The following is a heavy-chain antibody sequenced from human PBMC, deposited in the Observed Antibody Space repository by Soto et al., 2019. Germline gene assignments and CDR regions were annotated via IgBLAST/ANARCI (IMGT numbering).Heavy chain of an antibody. J-gene: IGHJ4*02. Sequence: ASVKVSCKASGYTFTSYAMHWVRQAPGQRLEWMGWINAGNGNTKYSQKFQGRVTITRDTSASTAYMELSSLRSEDTAVYYCARHDHYDSSGYVLDYWGQRNLVTVSS. CDR1: GYTFTSYA. D-gene: IGHD3-22*01. CDR2: INAGNGNT. V-gene: IGHV1-3*01. CDR3: ARHDHYDSSGYVLDY.